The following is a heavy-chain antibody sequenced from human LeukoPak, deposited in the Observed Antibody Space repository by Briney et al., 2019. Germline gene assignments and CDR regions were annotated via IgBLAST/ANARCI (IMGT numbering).Heavy chain of an antibody. Sequence: SETLSLTCNVSGGFISSYYLSWIRQPAGKGLEWIGRIYTSGSTYYSPSLKSRVTMSVDTSKNQFSLQLSSVTAADTAAYYCAIEQGSQQYGNSWSFDYWGHGTLVIVSS. J-gene: IGHJ4*01. CDR2: IYTSGST. CDR1: GGFISSYY. V-gene: IGHV4-4*07. CDR3: AIEQGSQQYGNSWSFDY. D-gene: IGHD6-13*01.